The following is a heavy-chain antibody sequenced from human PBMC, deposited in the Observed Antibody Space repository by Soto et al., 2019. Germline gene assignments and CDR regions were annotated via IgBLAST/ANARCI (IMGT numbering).Heavy chain of an antibody. CDR1: GYSFTTYW. Sequence: LGVSLKISCKSSGYSFTTYWIAWVRQMPGKGLECMWIIYPGVSDTRYIPTFQGQVTIAADKSINTAYLQSSSLKASDRAMDHGARPFDTRCWYGHWGQVTMFTV. D-gene: IGHD6-13*01. CDR2: IYPGVSDT. CDR3: ARPFDTRCWYGH. J-gene: IGHJ4*02. V-gene: IGHV5-51*01.